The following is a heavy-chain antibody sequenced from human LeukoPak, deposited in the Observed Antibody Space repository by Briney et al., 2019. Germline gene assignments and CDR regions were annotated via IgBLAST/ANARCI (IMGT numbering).Heavy chain of an antibody. J-gene: IGHJ4*02. V-gene: IGHV3-23*05. Sequence: GGSLRLSCAASGFTFSSYAMSWVRQAPGKGLEWVSGINYQSATFDADSVKGRFTISRDNAKSLLFLLMDSLRPEDSALYYCVKDAGIAARPWYFDSWGQGTQVIVSS. CDR3: VKDAGIAARPWYFDS. CDR1: GFTFSSYA. CDR2: INYQSAT. D-gene: IGHD6-6*01.